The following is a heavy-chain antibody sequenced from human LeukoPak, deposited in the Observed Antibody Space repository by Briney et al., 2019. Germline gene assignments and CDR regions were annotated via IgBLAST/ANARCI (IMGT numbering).Heavy chain of an antibody. J-gene: IGHJ4*02. Sequence: SETLSLTCAVYGGSFSGFYWSWIRQPSGEGLEWIGEINHGGSANYNPSLKSRVTISVDTSKNQFSLKLSSVTAADTAVYYCARASLGSGNYGRYFDDWGQGTLVTVSS. CDR2: INHGGSA. V-gene: IGHV4-34*01. CDR1: GGSFSGFY. CDR3: ARASLGSGNYGRYFDD. D-gene: IGHD3-10*01.